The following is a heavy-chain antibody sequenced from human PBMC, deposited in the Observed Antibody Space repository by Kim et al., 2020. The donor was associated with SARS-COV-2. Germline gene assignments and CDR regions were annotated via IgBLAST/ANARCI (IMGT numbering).Heavy chain of an antibody. D-gene: IGHD3-16*01. CDR1: GFTFSAYD. CDR2: ITKSSTTI. J-gene: IGHJ3*02. Sequence: GGSLRLSCATSGFTFSAYDMNWVRQAPGKGLEWLSFITKSSTTIYYANSVKGRFTTSRDNAKNSLHLKMNSLKDEDTAVYHCVRDRMGGAFDIWGQGTLVTVSS. CDR3: VRDRMGGAFDI. V-gene: IGHV3-48*02.